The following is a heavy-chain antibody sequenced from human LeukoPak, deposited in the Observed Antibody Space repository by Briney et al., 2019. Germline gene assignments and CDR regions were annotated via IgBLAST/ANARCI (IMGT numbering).Heavy chain of an antibody. V-gene: IGHV1-8*01. Sequence: GASVKVSCKASGYTFTNYDINWVRQATGQGLEWMGWMNPNSGNTGYAQKFQGRVTITRNTSISTAYMELSSLRSEDTAVYYCARGSRGFGEKKSYYYYMDVWGKGTTVTVSS. CDR2: MNPNSGNT. D-gene: IGHD3-10*01. CDR3: ARGSRGFGEKKSYYYYMDV. J-gene: IGHJ6*03. CDR1: GYTFTNYD.